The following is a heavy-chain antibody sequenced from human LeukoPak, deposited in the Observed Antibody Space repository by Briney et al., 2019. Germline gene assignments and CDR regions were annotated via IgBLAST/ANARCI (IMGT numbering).Heavy chain of an antibody. CDR3: ARVPSDY. Sequence: GGSLRLSCAASGFSFSTYSMNWVRQAPGKGLEWVSSISSSSSYIYYADSVKGRFTISRDNAKNSVYLEMNSLRVEDTAVYYCARVPSDYWGQGTLVTVSS. CDR2: ISSSSSYI. V-gene: IGHV3-21*01. J-gene: IGHJ4*02. CDR1: GFSFSTYS.